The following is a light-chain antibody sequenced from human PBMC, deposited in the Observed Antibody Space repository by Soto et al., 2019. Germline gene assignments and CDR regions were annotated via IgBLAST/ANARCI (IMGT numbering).Light chain of an antibody. CDR2: KVS. J-gene: IGKJ1*01. CDR1: QSLVHSDGNTY. V-gene: IGKV2-24*01. CDR3: MQATQSHWT. Sequence: DIVMTPTPLSSLVTLGQAASISCTSSQSLVHSDGNTYLSWLQQRPGQPPRLLIYKVSDRFPGAPDRFSGSGAGTEFTLTITRVEPEDVGVYYCMQATQSHWTFGQGTKVDIK.